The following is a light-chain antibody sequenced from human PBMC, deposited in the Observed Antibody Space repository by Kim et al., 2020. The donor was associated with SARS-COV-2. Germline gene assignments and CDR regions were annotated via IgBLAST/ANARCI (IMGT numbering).Light chain of an antibody. J-gene: IGLJ1*01. V-gene: IGLV3-19*01. Sequence: ALGQTVRITCQGESLRRDYASWYQQKPGQAPVLVFYGKNNRPSGIPDRISGSSSGNTASLTITGAQAEDEADYYCNSRDSSGKNYVFGAGTKFTVL. CDR1: SLRRDY. CDR2: GKN. CDR3: NSRDSSGKNYV.